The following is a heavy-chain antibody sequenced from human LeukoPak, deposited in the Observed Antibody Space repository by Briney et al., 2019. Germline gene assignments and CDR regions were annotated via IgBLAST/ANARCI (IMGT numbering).Heavy chain of an antibody. CDR3: ARVKSGIAVAGKVDY. Sequence: PSETLSLTCTVSGGSISSGGYYWSWIRQHPGTGLEWIGYIYYSGSTYYNPSLKSRVTISVDTSKNQFSLKLSSVTAADTAVYYCARVKSGIAVAGKVDYWGQGTLVTVSS. CDR1: GGSISSGGYY. D-gene: IGHD6-19*01. V-gene: IGHV4-31*03. J-gene: IGHJ4*02. CDR2: IYYSGST.